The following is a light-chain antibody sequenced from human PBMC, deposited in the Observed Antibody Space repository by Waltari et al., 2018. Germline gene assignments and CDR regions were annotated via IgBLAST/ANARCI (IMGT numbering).Light chain of an antibody. CDR3: QHYVSLPAT. J-gene: IGKJ1*01. V-gene: IGKV3-20*01. Sequence: EIVLTQSPGTLSLSPGERATLSCRASQSVSRTLAWYQQKPGQAPRLLIYGASTRATGSPERFSGGGSGTDFSLTISRLEPEDFAVYYCQHYVSLPATFGQGTKVEVK. CDR2: GAS. CDR1: QSVSRT.